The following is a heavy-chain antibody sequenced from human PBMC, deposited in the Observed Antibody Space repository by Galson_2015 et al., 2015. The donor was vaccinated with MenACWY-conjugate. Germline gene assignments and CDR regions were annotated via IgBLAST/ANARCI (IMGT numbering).Heavy chain of an antibody. CDR2: ISPGDSYT. V-gene: IGHV5-51*01. Sequence: QSGAEVKKPGESLTISCTGSGYTFTTYWIGWVRQMPGKGLEWMGFISPGDSYTRYNPAFQGQVTISADKSISTAYLQWNGLQASDTAMYYCARHPPGGRGMDVWGQGTTVTVSS. CDR3: ARHPPGGRGMDV. D-gene: IGHD1-26*01. CDR1: GYTFTTYW. J-gene: IGHJ6*02.